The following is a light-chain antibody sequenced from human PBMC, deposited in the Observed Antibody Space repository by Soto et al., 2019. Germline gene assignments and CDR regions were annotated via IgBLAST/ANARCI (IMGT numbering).Light chain of an antibody. CDR3: QSYDSSLTGMV. CDR2: DNN. CDR1: SSNIGAGYD. J-gene: IGLJ2*01. V-gene: IGLV1-40*01. Sequence: QSVLTQPPSVSGAPGQRVTISCTGSSSNIGAGYDVYWYQQLPGTAPKLLIYDNNRRPSGVRDRFSASKSGTSASLAVTGLQAEDEADYYCQSYDSSLTGMVFGGGTKVTVL.